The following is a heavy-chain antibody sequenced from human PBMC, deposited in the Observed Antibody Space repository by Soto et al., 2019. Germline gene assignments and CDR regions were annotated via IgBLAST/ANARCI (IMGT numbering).Heavy chain of an antibody. D-gene: IGHD6-19*01. CDR3: ARDFSSGWNDAFDI. CDR1: GYTFTSYY. Sequence: GASVKVSCKASGYTFTSYYMHWVRQAPGQGLERMGIINPSGGNTSYAQKLQGRVTMTTDTSTSTAYMELRSLRSDDTAVYYCARDFSSGWNDAFDIWGQGTMVTVSS. CDR2: INPSGGNT. J-gene: IGHJ3*02. V-gene: IGHV1-46*01.